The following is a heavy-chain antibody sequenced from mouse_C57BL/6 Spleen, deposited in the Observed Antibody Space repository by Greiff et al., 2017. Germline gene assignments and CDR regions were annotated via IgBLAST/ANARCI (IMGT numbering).Heavy chain of an antibody. D-gene: IGHD4-1*01. V-gene: IGHV1-15*01. J-gene: IGHJ3*01. CDR2: IDPETGGT. Sequence: VQLQQSGAELVRPGASVTLSCKASGYTFTDYEMHWVKQTPVHGLEWIGAIDPETGGTAYNQKFTGKAILTADKTSRTAYMELRSRTSEDSAVYYCTRWEVPFAYWGQGTLVTVSA. CDR3: TRWEVPFAY. CDR1: GYTFTDYE.